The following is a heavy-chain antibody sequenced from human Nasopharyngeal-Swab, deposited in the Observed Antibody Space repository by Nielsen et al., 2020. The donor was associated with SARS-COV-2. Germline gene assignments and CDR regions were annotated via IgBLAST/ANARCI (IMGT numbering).Heavy chain of an antibody. CDR3: ARFYDYVWGSYPQWTAFDI. Sequence: SGKVSCKASGGTFSSYAISWVRQAPGQGLEWMGGIIPIFGTANCAQKFQGRVTITADESTSTAYMELSSLRSEDTAVYYCARFYDYVWGSYPQWTAFDIWGQGTMVTVSS. V-gene: IGHV1-69*13. J-gene: IGHJ3*02. CDR2: IIPIFGTA. D-gene: IGHD3-16*02. CDR1: GGTFSSYA.